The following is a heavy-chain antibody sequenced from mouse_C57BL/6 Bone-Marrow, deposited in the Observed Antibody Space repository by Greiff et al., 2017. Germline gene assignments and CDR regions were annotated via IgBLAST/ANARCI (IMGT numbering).Heavy chain of an antibody. V-gene: IGHV14-3*01. J-gene: IGHJ2*01. CDR2: INPANGNT. D-gene: IGHD1-1*01. CDR1: GFTIKNTS. CDR3: AGSSTGVDPDD. Sequence: VQLQQSVAELVRPGASVKLSCTASGFTIKNTSMPWVQQRPEQSLEWIASINPANGNTNYAPNFQGQATITADTASNTAYLQLSSLTSEDTAIYYCAGSSTGVDPDDWGQGTTLTVSS.